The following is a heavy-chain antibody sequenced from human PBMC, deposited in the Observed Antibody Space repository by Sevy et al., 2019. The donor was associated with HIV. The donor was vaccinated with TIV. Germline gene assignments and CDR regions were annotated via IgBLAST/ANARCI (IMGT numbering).Heavy chain of an antibody. CDR1: GGSFSGYY. J-gene: IGHJ4*02. CDR3: ASAKDIVMVVAATTNYFDY. V-gene: IGHV4-34*01. CDR2: INHSGST. D-gene: IGHD2-15*01. Sequence: SEILSLTCAVYGGSFSGYYWSWIRQPPGKGLEWIGEINHSGSTNYNPSLKSRVTISVDTSKNQFSLKLSSVTAADTAVYNCASAKDIVMVVAATTNYFDYWGQGTLVTVSS.